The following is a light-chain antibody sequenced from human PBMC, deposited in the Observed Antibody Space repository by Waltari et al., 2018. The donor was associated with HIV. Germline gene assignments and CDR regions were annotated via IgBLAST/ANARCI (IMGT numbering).Light chain of an antibody. CDR1: SSNIGSDY. CDR3: AAWTDSLRAVV. Sequence: QSVLTQPPSASGTPGQRVTISCSGDSSNIGSDYVYWFQQPPGTAPKPLLYSNNQRPSGVPDRFSGSKSGTSASLAISGLRSEDEAEYYCAAWTDSLRAVVFGGGTKLSVL. CDR2: SNN. J-gene: IGLJ2*01. V-gene: IGLV1-47*01.